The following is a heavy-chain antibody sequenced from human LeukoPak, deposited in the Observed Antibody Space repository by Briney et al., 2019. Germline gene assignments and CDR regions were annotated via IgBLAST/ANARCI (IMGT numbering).Heavy chain of an antibody. J-gene: IGHJ6*02. V-gene: IGHV3-21*01. Sequence: NAGGSLRLSCAASGVTFSSYSMNWVRQAPGKGLEWVSSISSSSSYIYYADSVKGRFTISRDNAKNSLYLQMNSLRAEDTAVYYCASYYYDSSGGYYYGMDVWGQGTTVTVSS. CDR2: ISSSSSYI. D-gene: IGHD3-22*01. CDR1: GVTFSSYS. CDR3: ASYYYDSSGGYYYGMDV.